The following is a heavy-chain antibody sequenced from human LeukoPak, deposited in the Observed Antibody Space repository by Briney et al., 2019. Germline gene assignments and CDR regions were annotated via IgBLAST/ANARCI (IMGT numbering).Heavy chain of an antibody. CDR3: ARGGDSSGYYYPVFDY. V-gene: IGHV4-59*01. J-gene: IGHJ4*02. CDR2: IYYSGST. Sequence: SQTLSLTCTVSGGSISSYYWGWIRQPPGKGLEWIGDIYYSGSTNYNPSLKDRVTISVDTSKNQFSLRLSSVTAAHTAVYYCARGGDSSGYYYPVFDYWGQGTLVTVSS. D-gene: IGHD3-22*01. CDR1: GGSISSYY.